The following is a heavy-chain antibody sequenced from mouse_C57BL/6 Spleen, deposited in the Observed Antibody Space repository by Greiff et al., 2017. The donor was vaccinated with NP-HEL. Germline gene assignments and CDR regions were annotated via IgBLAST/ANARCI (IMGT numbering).Heavy chain of an antibody. CDR2: IRNKANGYTT. D-gene: IGHD3-3*01. CDR1: GFTFTDYY. J-gene: IGHJ2*01. Sequence: EVQGVESGGGLVQPGGSLSLSCAASGFTFTDYYMSWVRQPPGKALEWLGFIRNKANGYTTEYSASVKGRFTISRDNSQSILYLQMNALRAEDIATYYCARLAGTGEFDYWGQGTTLTVSS. CDR3: ARLAGTGEFDY. V-gene: IGHV7-3*01.